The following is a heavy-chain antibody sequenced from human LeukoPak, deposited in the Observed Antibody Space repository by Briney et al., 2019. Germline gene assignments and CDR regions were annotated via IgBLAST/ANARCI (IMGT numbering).Heavy chain of an antibody. J-gene: IGHJ4*02. CDR3: AREVKWELKTFDY. V-gene: IGHV1-69*04. D-gene: IGHD1-26*01. CDR2: IIPILGIA. Sequence: GASVKVSCKASGYTFTSYGISWVRQAPGQGLEWMGRIIPILGIANYAQKFQGRVTITADKSTSTAYMELSSLRSEDTAVYYCAREVKWELKTFDYWGQGTLVTVSS. CDR1: GYTFTSYG.